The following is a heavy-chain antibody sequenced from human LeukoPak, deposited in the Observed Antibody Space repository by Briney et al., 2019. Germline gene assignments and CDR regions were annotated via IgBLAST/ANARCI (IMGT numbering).Heavy chain of an antibody. CDR3: ARVATYYYYYMDV. CDR2: IYYSGST. CDR1: GGSISNNY. Sequence: SETLSLTCTVSGGSISNNYWSWIWQPPGKGLEWIGCIYYSGSTNYNPSLKSRVTISVDTSKNQFSPKLSSVTAADTAVYYCARVATYYYYYMDVWGKGTTVTVSS. V-gene: IGHV4-59*01. J-gene: IGHJ6*03.